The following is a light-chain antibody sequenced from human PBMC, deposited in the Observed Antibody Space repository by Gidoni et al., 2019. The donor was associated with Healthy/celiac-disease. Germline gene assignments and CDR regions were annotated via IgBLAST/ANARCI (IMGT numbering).Light chain of an antibody. CDR1: SSNIGAGYD. CDR2: GNS. J-gene: IGLJ2*01. Sequence: QSVLTQPPSVSVAPGQRVTISCTGSSSNIGAGYDVHWYQQIPGTAPKLLIYGNSNRPSGVPDRFSGSKSGTSASLAITGLQAEDEADYYCQSYDSSLSVLVFGGGTKLTVL. CDR3: QSYDSSLSVLV. V-gene: IGLV1-40*01.